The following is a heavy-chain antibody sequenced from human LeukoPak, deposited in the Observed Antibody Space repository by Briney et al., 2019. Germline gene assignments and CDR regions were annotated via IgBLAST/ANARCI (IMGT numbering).Heavy chain of an antibody. CDR2: INHSGST. CDR1: GGSFSGYY. D-gene: IGHD6-19*01. Sequence: SETLSLTCAVYGGSFSGYYWGWIRQPPGKGLEWIGEINHSGSTNYNPSLKSRVTISVDTSKNQFSLKLSSVTAADTAVYYCARVAVAGRWFDYWGQGTLVTVSS. J-gene: IGHJ5*01. V-gene: IGHV4-34*01. CDR3: ARVAVAGRWFDY.